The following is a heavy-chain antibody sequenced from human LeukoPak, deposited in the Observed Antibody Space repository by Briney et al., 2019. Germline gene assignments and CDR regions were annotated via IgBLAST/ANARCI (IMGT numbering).Heavy chain of an antibody. CDR3: ARMDLDNYYYYGMDV. V-gene: IGHV4-39*07. Sequence: SETLSLTCTVSGVSISSSSYYWGWVRQPPGKGLEWIVSIYYSGSTYYNPSLKTRVTISVDTSKNQFSVKLSSVTAADTAVYYCARMDLDNYYYYGMDVWGQGTTVTVSS. J-gene: IGHJ6*02. CDR2: IYYSGST. D-gene: IGHD3/OR15-3a*01. CDR1: GVSISSSSYY.